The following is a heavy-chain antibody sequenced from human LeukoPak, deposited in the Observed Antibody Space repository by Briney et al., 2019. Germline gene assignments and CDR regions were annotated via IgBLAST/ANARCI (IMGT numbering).Heavy chain of an antibody. J-gene: IGHJ4*02. V-gene: IGHV3-23*01. D-gene: IGHD1-26*01. CDR1: GFTFSSYA. Sequence: GRSLRLSCAASGFTFSSYAMNWVRQAPGKGLEWVSAISGSGAGTYYADSVKGRFTISRDNSRNTLYMQMNSLRAEDTAVYYCAKASVNSGSYSFDYWGQGTLVTVSS. CDR3: AKASVNSGSYSFDY. CDR2: ISGSGAGT.